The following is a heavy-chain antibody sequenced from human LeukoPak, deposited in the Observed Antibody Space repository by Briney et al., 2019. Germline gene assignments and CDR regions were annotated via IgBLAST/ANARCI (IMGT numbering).Heavy chain of an antibody. J-gene: IGHJ6*02. CDR1: GFTFSSYS. CDR3: ARAPRVGGNSGYYYYGMDV. CDR2: ISSSSSYI. D-gene: IGHD4-23*01. V-gene: IGHV3-21*01. Sequence: KTGGSLRLSCAASGFTFSSYSVNWVRQAPGKGLEWVSSISSSSSYIYYADSVKGRFTISRDNAKNSLYLQMNSLRAEDTAVYYCARAPRVGGNSGYYYYGMDVWGQGTTVTVSS.